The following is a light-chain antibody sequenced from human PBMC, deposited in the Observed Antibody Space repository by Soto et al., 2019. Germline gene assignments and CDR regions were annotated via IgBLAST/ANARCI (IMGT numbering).Light chain of an antibody. Sequence: QSVLTQPPSVSGAPGQRVTISCTGSSSNIGAGYGVNWYRQLPGTAPKLLISGNTNRPSGVPDRFSGSKSGTSASLAIAGLQAEDESDYYCQSYDSSLAVVFGGGTKLTVL. CDR1: SSNIGAGYG. J-gene: IGLJ2*01. V-gene: IGLV1-40*01. CDR2: GNT. CDR3: QSYDSSLAVV.